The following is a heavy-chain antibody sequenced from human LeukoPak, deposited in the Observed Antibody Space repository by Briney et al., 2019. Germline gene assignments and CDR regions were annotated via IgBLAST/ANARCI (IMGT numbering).Heavy chain of an antibody. D-gene: IGHD3-9*01. CDR1: GGSVSSGRYF. J-gene: IGHJ4*02. CDR2: IYYSEST. CDR3: ARARRDSNFDWLFGY. Sequence: SETLSPTCTVSGGSVSSGRYFWSWVRQPPGKGLEWIGYIYYSESTNYNPSLKSRATISVDTSKNQFSLRLTSVTAADTAVYYCARARRDSNFDWLFGYWGQGTLVTVSS. V-gene: IGHV4-61*01.